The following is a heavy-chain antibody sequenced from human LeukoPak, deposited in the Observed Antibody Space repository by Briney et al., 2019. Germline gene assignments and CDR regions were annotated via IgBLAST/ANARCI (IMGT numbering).Heavy chain of an antibody. CDR3: ARLYSSSSRFVDY. D-gene: IGHD6-6*01. V-gene: IGHV3-30*04. Sequence: PGGSLRLSCAASGFTFSSYAMHWVRQAPGKGLEWVAVISYDGSNKYYADSVKGRFTISRDNSKNTLYLQMNSLRAEDTAVYYCARLYSSSSRFVDYWGQGTLVTVSS. CDR1: GFTFSSYA. J-gene: IGHJ4*02. CDR2: ISYDGSNK.